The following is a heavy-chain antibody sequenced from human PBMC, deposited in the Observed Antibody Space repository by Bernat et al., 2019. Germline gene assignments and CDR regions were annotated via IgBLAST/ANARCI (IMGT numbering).Heavy chain of an antibody. V-gene: IGHV3-21*01. J-gene: IGHJ5*02. Sequence: EVQLVESGGGLVQPGGSLRLSCAASGFTFSSYSMNWVRQAPGKGLEWVSSISSSSSYIYYADSVKGRFTISRDNAKNSLYLQMNSLRAEDTAVYYCARDRWGYSGYDTNWFDPWGQGTLVTVSS. CDR1: GFTFSSYS. CDR2: ISSSSSYI. CDR3: ARDRWGYSGYDTNWFDP. D-gene: IGHD5-12*01.